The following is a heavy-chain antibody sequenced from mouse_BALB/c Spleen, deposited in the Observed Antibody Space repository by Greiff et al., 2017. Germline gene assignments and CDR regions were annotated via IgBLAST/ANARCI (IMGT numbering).Heavy chain of an antibody. V-gene: IGHV5-12-2*01. Sequence: DVQLVESGGGLVQPGGSLKLSCAASGFTFSSYTMSWVRQTPEKRLEWVAYISNGGGSTYYPDTVKGRFTISRDNAKNTLYLQMSSLKSEDTAMYYCARHSELAYYAMDYWGQGTSVTVSS. CDR3: ARHSELAYYAMDY. CDR1: GFTFSSYT. D-gene: IGHD4-1*01. J-gene: IGHJ4*01. CDR2: ISNGGGST.